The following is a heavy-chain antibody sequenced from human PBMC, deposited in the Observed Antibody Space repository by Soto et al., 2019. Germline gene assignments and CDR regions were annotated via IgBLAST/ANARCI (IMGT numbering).Heavy chain of an antibody. J-gene: IGHJ6*02. V-gene: IGHV5-51*01. CDR1: GYSFTTYW. CDR3: ARRRVRAAEGRYYYYGIDV. Sequence: PGESLKISCQGSGYSFTTYWIGWVRHMPGKGLEWMGIIYPGDFDTRYSPSFQGQVTISVDKSISTTYLQWNSLKASDTAMYYCARRRVRAAEGRYYYYGIDVWGQGTTVTVSS. CDR2: IYPGDFDT. D-gene: IGHD3-22*01.